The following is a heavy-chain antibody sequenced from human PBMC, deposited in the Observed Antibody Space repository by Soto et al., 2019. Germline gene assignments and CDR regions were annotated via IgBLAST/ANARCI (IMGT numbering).Heavy chain of an antibody. CDR3: ARTGSITMIVVVRTPYGMDV. Sequence: GGSLRLSCAASGFTFSSYSMNWVRQAPGKGLEWVSYISSSSSTIYYADSVKGRFTTSRDNAKDSLYLQMNSLRDEDTAVYYCARTGSITMIVVVRTPYGMDVWGQGTTVTVSS. J-gene: IGHJ6*02. CDR1: GFTFSSYS. V-gene: IGHV3-48*02. D-gene: IGHD3-22*01. CDR2: ISSSSSTI.